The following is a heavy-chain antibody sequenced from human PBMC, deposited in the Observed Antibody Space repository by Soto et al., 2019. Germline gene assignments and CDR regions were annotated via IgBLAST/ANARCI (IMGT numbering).Heavy chain of an antibody. Sequence: SETLSLTCTVSGGSISSYYWSWIRQPPGKGLEWIGYIYYSGSTNYNPSLKSRVTISVDMSKNQFSLKLSSVTAADTAVYYCARGPKYSSSWRFDYWGQGTLVTVSS. V-gene: IGHV4-59*01. CDR1: GGSISSYY. J-gene: IGHJ4*02. CDR3: ARGPKYSSSWRFDY. D-gene: IGHD6-13*01. CDR2: IYYSGST.